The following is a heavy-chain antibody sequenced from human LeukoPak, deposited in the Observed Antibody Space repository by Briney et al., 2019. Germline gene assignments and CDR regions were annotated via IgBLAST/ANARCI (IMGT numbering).Heavy chain of an antibody. CDR2: IYYSGST. D-gene: IGHD3-10*01. Sequence: SETLSLTCTVSGGSISSSSYYWGWVRQPPGKGLEWIGSIYYSGSTYYNPSLKSRVTISVDTSKNQFSQKLSSVTAADTAVYYCARALGGVTMIPGPRYGMDVWGQGTTVTVSS. V-gene: IGHV4-39*07. J-gene: IGHJ6*02. CDR3: ARALGGVTMIPGPRYGMDV. CDR1: GGSISSSSYY.